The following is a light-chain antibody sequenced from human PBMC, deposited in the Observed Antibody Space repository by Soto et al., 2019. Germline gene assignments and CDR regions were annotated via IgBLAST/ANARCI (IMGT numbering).Light chain of an antibody. CDR3: QQTYTTSRT. V-gene: IGKV1-39*01. J-gene: IGKJ1*01. CDR1: QSVSSW. CDR2: GAS. Sequence: DIVMTQSPATLSVSLGDRVTFSCRASQSVSSWLAWYQQKPGKAPKLLIYGASNMASGIPSRFSGSGSETDFTLTISSLQSEDFAAYYCQQTYTTSRTFGQGTKVDIK.